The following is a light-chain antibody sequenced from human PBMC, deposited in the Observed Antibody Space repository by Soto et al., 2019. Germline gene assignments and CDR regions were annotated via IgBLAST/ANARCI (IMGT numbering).Light chain of an antibody. CDR3: LQLYNFSWT. Sequence: AIQLTQSPSSLSAPVGDRVTISCRASQGIGNDLAWYQQKPGKAPRLLIFAASNLQSGVPSRFSGSGSGTDFTLTISRLQPEDFATYYCLQLYNFSWTFGQGTKVEIK. CDR2: AAS. V-gene: IGKV1-6*01. J-gene: IGKJ1*01. CDR1: QGIGND.